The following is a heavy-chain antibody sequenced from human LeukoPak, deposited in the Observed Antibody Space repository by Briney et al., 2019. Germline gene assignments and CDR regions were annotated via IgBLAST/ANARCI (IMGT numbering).Heavy chain of an antibody. V-gene: IGHV1-24*01. J-gene: IGHJ3*02. CDR3: APSLAAAGQIDAFDI. D-gene: IGHD6-13*01. CDR1: GYTLTELS. Sequence: GASVKVSFKVSGYTLTELSMHWVRQAPGKGLEWMGGFDPEDGETIYAQKFQGRVTMTEDTSTDTAYMELSSLRSEDTAVYYCAPSLAAAGQIDAFDIWGQGTMVTVSS. CDR2: FDPEDGET.